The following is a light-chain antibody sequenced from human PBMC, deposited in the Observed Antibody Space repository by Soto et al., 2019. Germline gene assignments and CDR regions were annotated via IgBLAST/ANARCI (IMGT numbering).Light chain of an antibody. CDR3: HQYSVTSS. Sequence: DIQMTQSPSTLSASVGDRVTITCRASQNIYNYLAWYQQKPGKAPKPLIYKASTLESGVPSRFSGSGSGKEFTLTISFLQPDDFATYYCHQYSVTSSFGPGTKVDVK. J-gene: IGKJ3*01. V-gene: IGKV1-5*03. CDR2: KAS. CDR1: QNIYNY.